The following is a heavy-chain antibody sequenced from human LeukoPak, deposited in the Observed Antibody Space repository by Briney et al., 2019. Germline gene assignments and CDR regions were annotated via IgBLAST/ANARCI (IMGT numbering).Heavy chain of an antibody. V-gene: IGHV4-59*01. J-gene: IGHJ3*02. Sequence: PSETLSLTCTVSVGSISSYYWSWIRQPPGKGLEWIGYIYYSGSTNYNPSLKSRVTISVDTSKNQFSLKLSSVTAADTAVYYCARRPSPGAFDIWGQGTMVTVSS. CDR3: ARRPSPGAFDI. D-gene: IGHD3-10*01. CDR1: VGSISSYY. CDR2: IYYSGST.